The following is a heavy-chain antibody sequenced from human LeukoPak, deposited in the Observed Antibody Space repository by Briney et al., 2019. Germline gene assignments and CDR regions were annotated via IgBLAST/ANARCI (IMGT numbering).Heavy chain of an antibody. CDR1: GFTFSSYA. Sequence: GGSLRLSCAASGFTFSSYAMSWVRQAPGKGLEWVSSISSSSSYIYYADSVKGRFTISRDNAKNSLYLQMNSLRAEDTAVYYCARASSRTIDYWGQGTLVTVSS. CDR2: ISSSSSYI. CDR3: ARASSRTIDY. V-gene: IGHV3-21*01. D-gene: IGHD6-13*01. J-gene: IGHJ4*02.